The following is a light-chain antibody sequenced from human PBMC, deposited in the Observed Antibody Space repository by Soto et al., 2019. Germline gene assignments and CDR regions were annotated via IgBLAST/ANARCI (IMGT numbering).Light chain of an antibody. J-gene: IGKJ1*01. CDR2: AVS. CDR3: QQYNKWPLT. V-gene: IGKV3-15*01. CDR1: QSVSSN. Sequence: EIMMTQSPGTLSASPGERATLSCRASQSVSSNLAWYQQKPGQAPRLLIYAVSTRATGIPARFSGSGSGTEFTLTINSLQSEDFAVYYCQQYNKWPLTFGQATKVEIK.